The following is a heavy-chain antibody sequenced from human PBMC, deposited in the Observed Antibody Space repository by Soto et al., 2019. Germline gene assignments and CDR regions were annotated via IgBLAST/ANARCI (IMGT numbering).Heavy chain of an antibody. J-gene: IGHJ6*02. Sequence: GGSLRLSCAASGFTFSSYDMHWVRQATGKGLEWVSAIGTAGDTYYPGSVKGRFTISRENAKNSLYLQMNSLRAEDTAVYYCARGSYAMRTYYGMDVWGQGTTVTVSS. CDR3: ARGSYAMRTYYGMDV. CDR2: IGTAGDT. V-gene: IGHV3-13*01. CDR1: GFTFSSYD. D-gene: IGHD1-26*01.